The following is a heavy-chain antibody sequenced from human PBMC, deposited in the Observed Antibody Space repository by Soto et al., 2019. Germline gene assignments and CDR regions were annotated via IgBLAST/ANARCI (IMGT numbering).Heavy chain of an antibody. D-gene: IGHD3-22*01. CDR2: IWYDGSNK. CDR1: GFTFSSYG. CDR3: ARFYDSSGSPYYYYGMDV. Sequence: GGSLRLSCAASGFTFSSYGMHWVRQAPGKGLEWVAVIWYDGSNKYYADSVKGRFTISRDNSKNTLYLQMNSLRAEDTAVYYCARFYDSSGSPYYYYGMDVWGQGTTVTVSS. J-gene: IGHJ6*02. V-gene: IGHV3-33*01.